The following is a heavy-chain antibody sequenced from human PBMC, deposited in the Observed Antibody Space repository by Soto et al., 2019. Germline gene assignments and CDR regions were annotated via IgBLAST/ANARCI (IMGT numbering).Heavy chain of an antibody. J-gene: IGHJ6*02. CDR2: ISAYNGNT. Sequence: ASVKVSCKASGYTFTSYGISWVRQAPGQGLEWMGWISAYNGNTNYAQKLQGRVTMTTDTSTSTAYMELRSLRSDDTAVYYCARVKVAVGNPSEYYYYGMDVWGQGTTVTVSS. D-gene: IGHD2-15*01. CDR3: ARVKVAVGNPSEYYYYGMDV. V-gene: IGHV1-18*01. CDR1: GYTFTSYG.